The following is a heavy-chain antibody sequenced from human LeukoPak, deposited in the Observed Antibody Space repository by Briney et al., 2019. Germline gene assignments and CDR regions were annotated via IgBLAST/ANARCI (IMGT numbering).Heavy chain of an antibody. V-gene: IGHV4-61*02. CDR2: IYTSGST. D-gene: IGHD6-6*01. CDR3: ARGDTVAARPGRFDY. J-gene: IGHJ4*02. Sequence: PSETLSLTCTVSGGSISSDNYYWSWIRQPAGKGLEWIGRIYTSGSTNYNPSLKSRVTISVDTSKNQFSLKLSSVTAADTAVYYCARGDTVAARPGRFDYWGQGTLVTVSS. CDR1: GGSISSDNYY.